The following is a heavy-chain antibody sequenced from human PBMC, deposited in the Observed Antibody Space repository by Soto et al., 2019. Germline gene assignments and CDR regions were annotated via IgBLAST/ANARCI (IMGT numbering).Heavy chain of an antibody. CDR1: GGSISRYY. Sequence: PSETLSLTCTVSGGSISRYYWSWIRQPPGKGLEWIGYIYYRGNTNYNPSLKSRVTISVDTSKNQFSLKLSSVTAADTAVYYCARQSAFHYDILTGYSGPRWFDPWAQGTLVTVSS. CDR2: IYYRGNT. V-gene: IGHV4-59*08. J-gene: IGHJ5*02. CDR3: ARQSAFHYDILTGYSGPRWFDP. D-gene: IGHD3-9*01.